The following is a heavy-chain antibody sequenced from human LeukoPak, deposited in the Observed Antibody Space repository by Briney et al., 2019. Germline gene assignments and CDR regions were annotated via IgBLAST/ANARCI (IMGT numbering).Heavy chain of an antibody. J-gene: IGHJ4*02. CDR2: IKQDGSEK. CDR3: ARGHNSNWDHCFDN. V-gene: IGHV3-7*01. D-gene: IGHD6-13*01. CDR1: GFTFSSYW. Sequence: GGSLRLSCAASGFTFSSYWINWVRQPPGKGLEWVANIKQDGSEKYYVDSVKGRFTISRDNARNSLYLQVNSLRAEDTAVYYCARGHNSNWDHCFDNWGQGTLVTVSS.